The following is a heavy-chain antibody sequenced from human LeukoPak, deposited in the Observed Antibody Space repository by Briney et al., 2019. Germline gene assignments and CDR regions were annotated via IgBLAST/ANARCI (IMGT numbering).Heavy chain of an antibody. CDR3: AIDLGTSGWHTFDY. D-gene: IGHD6-19*01. CDR2: TYYRSKWYN. J-gene: IGHJ4*02. CDR1: GDSVASINGA. Sequence: SQTLSLTCAISGDSVASINGAWNWIRQSPSRGLEWLGRTYYRSKWYNDYAVSMRGRITITPDTSKNQFSLQLNSVTPEDTAVYYCAIDLGTSGWHTFDYWGQGTLVSVSS. V-gene: IGHV6-1*01.